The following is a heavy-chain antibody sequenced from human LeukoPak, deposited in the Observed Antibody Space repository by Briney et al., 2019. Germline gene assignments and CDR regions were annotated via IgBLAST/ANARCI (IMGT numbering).Heavy chain of an antibody. V-gene: IGHV4-34*01. CDR2: INHSGVT. Sequence: PSETLSLTCAVYGGSFSAYYWSWIRQPPEKGLEWIGEINHSGVTNYNPSLKSRVTVSVGTSKNQFSLKLRSVTAADTAVYFCARSPPSDPWGQGTLVTVSS. CDR1: GGSFSAYY. CDR3: ARSPPSDP. J-gene: IGHJ5*02.